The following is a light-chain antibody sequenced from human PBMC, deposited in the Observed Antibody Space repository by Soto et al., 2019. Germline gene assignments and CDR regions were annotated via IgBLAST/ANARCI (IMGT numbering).Light chain of an antibody. V-gene: IGKV3-20*01. Sequence: EIVLTQSPGTMSLSPVARATLSCRDSQSVSNDYLAWYQQKPGQAPRLLIYGASNRATGIPDRFSGSGSGTDFTLTISRLEPEDFAVYYCQQFSSYPLTFGGGTKVDIK. J-gene: IGKJ4*01. CDR3: QQFSSYPLT. CDR2: GAS. CDR1: QSVSNDY.